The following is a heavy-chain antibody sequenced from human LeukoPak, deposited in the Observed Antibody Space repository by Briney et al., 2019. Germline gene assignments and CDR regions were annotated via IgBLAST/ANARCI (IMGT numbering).Heavy chain of an antibody. CDR3: ARADTVVINYFDY. CDR2: IYYSGST. V-gene: IGHV4-59*12. D-gene: IGHD4-23*01. CDR1: GGSISSYY. J-gene: IGHJ4*02. Sequence: KPSETLSLTCTVSGGSISSYYWSWIRQPPGKGLEWIGYIYYSGSTYYNPSLKGRVTISVDTSKNQFSLKLSSVTAADTAVYYCARADTVVINYFDYWGQGTLVTVSS.